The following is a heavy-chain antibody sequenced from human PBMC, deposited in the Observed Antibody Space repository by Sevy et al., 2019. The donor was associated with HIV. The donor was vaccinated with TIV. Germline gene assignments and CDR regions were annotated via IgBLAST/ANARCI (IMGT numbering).Heavy chain of an antibody. J-gene: IGHJ4*02. V-gene: IGHV3-48*01. Sequence: GGSLRLSCVASGFTFSSYSMNWVRQAPGKGLEWVSYISSSSDSSRTLYYADSVTGRFSISRDNAKNSVHLQMTSLRVEDTAVYYCARPDLSGWYFDFWGQGTLVTVSS. CDR3: ARPDLSGWYFDF. D-gene: IGHD6-19*01. CDR1: GFTFSSYS. CDR2: ISSSSDSSRTL.